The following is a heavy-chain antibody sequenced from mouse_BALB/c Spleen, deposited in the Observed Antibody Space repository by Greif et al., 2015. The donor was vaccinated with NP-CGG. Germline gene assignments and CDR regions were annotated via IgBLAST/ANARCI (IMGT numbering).Heavy chain of an antibody. Sequence: VQLKQSGPGLVKPSQSLSLTCTVTGYSITSDYAWNWIRQFPGNKLEWMGYISYSGSTSYNPSLKSRISITRDTSKNQFFLQLNSVTTEDTATYYCARDGMGAMDYWGQGTSVTVSS. CDR2: ISYSGST. J-gene: IGHJ4*01. CDR1: GYSITSDYA. CDR3: ARDGMGAMDY. D-gene: IGHD2-1*01. V-gene: IGHV3-2*02.